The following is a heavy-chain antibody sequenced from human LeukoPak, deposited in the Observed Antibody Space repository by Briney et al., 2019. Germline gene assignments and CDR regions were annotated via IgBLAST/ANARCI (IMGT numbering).Heavy chain of an antibody. V-gene: IGHV1-69*13. CDR1: GYTFTSYD. D-gene: IGHD5-12*01. CDR2: IIPIFGTA. CDR3: ASVTDYPF. J-gene: IGHJ4*02. Sequence: ASVKVSCKASGYTFTSYDINWVRRAPGQGLEWMGGIIPIFGTANYAQKFQGRVTVTADESTSTAYMELSSLRSEDTAVYYCASVTDYPFWGQGTLVTVSS.